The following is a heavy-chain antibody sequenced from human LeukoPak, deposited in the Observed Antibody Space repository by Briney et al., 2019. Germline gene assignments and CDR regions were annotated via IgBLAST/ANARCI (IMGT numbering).Heavy chain of an antibody. CDR2: ISSSSSTT. V-gene: IGHV3-11*01. D-gene: IGHD3-16*01. J-gene: IGHJ4*02. CDR1: GLTFSDSY. CDR3: AITPRVGEYSFDF. Sequence: EGSLRLACAASGLTFSDSYMSWIRQAPGKGLEWVSYISSSSSTTYYADSVQGRFTISRDNAKNSLYLQMNSLRAEDTAVYSCAITPRVGEYSFDFWGQGTLVTVSS.